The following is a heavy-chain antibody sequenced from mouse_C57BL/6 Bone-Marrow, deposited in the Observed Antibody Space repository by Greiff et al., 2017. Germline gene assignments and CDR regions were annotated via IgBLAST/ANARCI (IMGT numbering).Heavy chain of an antibody. CDR1: GYTFTSYW. CDR2: IDPSDSYT. Sequence: VQLQQPGAELVKPGASVKLSCKASGYTFTSYWMQWVKQRPGQGLEWIGEIDPSDSYTNYNQKFKGKATVTVDTSSSTAYMQLSSLTSEDSAVYYCARETGATYYYAMDYGGQGTSVTVSA. CDR3: ARETGATYYYAMDY. V-gene: IGHV1-50*01. J-gene: IGHJ4*01. D-gene: IGHD4-1*01.